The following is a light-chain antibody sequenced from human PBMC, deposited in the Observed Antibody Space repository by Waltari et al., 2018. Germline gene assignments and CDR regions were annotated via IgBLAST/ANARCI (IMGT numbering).Light chain of an antibody. CDR2: YKSDSDK. CDR1: SGINVGTYR. J-gene: IGLJ3*02. CDR3: MIWHSSAWV. V-gene: IGLV5-45*03. Sequence: QAVLTQPSSLSASPGASASLTCPLRSGINVGTYRLHWYQQKPGSPPQYLPGYKSDSDKQQGSGVPSRFSGSKDASANAGILLISGLQSEDEADYYCMIWHSSAWVFGGGTKLTVL.